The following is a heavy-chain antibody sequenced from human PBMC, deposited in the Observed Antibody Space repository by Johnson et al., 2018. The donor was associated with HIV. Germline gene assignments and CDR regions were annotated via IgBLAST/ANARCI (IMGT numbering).Heavy chain of an antibody. Sequence: QLVESGGGLIKPGGSLRLSCAASGFTFSNAWMSWVRQGPGQGLEWVGRIKSKTEGGTTDYAAPVKGRFTISRDDSKNTLFLQMNSLKIEDTATYYCTTAGSSGSAHAFEIWGQGTRVTVSS. V-gene: IGHV3-15*01. J-gene: IGHJ3*02. D-gene: IGHD3-22*01. CDR3: TTAGSSGSAHAFEI. CDR1: GFTFSNAW. CDR2: IKSKTEGGTT.